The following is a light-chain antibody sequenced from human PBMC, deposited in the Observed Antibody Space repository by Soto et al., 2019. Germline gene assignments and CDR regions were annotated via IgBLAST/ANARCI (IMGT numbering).Light chain of an antibody. CDR1: QGISTW. CDR3: QEYHSFWT. J-gene: IGKJ1*01. V-gene: IGKV1-5*01. CDR2: DAS. Sequence: DIQMTQSPSTLSASVGDRVTITCRASQGISTWLAWYQQKPGKAPRLLIYDASSLESGVPSRFSGSGSGTEFTLTISCLQPDDFATYYCQEYHSFWTFGQGTKVDIK.